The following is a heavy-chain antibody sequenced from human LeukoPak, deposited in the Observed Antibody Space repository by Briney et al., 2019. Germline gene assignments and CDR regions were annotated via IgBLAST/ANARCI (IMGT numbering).Heavy chain of an antibody. V-gene: IGHV3-48*01. J-gene: IGHJ4*02. CDR2: ISSSSSTI. CDR3: AKAPTLSYLDY. D-gene: IGHD3-16*01. Sequence: GGSLRLSCAASGFTFSSYSMNWVRQAPGKGLEWVSYISSSSSTIYYADSVKGRFTISRDNAKNSLYLQMNSLRADDTAVYYCAKAPTLSYLDYWGQGTLVTVSS. CDR1: GFTFSSYS.